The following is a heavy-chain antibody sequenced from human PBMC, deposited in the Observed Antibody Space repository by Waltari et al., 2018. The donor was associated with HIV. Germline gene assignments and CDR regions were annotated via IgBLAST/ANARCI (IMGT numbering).Heavy chain of an antibody. CDR1: GNNFAGYW. V-gene: IGHV5-51*01. CDR2: IYPGDSDA. D-gene: IGHD3-22*01. J-gene: IGHJ4*02. Sequence: EEKLVQSGAEVKEPGESLKISCKSLGNNFAGYWVGWVRQMPGKGLEWMGVIYPGDSDALYNPYFQSRVTISADRSKNQFSLKLSSVTAADTAVYYCARGGYYSDGNAYYYVGFDYWGQGTLVSVSS. CDR3: ARGGYYSDGNAYYYVGFDY.